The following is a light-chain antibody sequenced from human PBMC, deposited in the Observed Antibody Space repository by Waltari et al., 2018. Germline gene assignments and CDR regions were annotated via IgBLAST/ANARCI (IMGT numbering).Light chain of an antibody. CDR2: RNN. CDR3: ATWDDSLSAWV. J-gene: IGLJ3*02. V-gene: IGLV1-47*01. Sequence: QSVLTQPPSASGTPGQRVTVSCSGSSSNIGSTYVYWYQQLPGTAPRLLIYRNNQRPAGFPDRFSGSKSGTSASLAISGLRSEDEADYYCATWDDSLSAWVFGGGTKLTVL. CDR1: SSNIGSTY.